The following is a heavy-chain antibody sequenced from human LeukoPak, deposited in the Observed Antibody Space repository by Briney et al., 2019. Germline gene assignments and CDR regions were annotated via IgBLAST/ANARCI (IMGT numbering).Heavy chain of an antibody. V-gene: IGHV3-53*01. J-gene: IGHJ4*02. CDR3: AKDTPAKPYSLFNY. Sequence: GSLRLSCAASGFTVSSIHMVWVRQAPGKGLEWVSVTYTGGNSYYADSVKGRFIISRDNSKNTLYLQMNSLRAEDTAVYYCAKDTPAKPYSLFNYWGQGTLVTVSS. CDR2: TYTGGNS. CDR1: GFTVSSIH. D-gene: IGHD2-15*01.